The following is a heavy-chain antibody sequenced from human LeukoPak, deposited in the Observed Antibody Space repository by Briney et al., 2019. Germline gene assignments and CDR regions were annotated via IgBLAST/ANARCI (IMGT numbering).Heavy chain of an antibody. CDR3: GGARSAGAGLDD. Sequence: GGSLRLSCAASGFTFSSYWMSWVRQAPGKGLEWVANIKQDGSEKYYVDSVKGRFTISRDNAKNSLYLQMNSLRAEDTAVYYCGGARSAGAGLDDWGKGPLVTAAS. CDR2: IKQDGSEK. J-gene: IGHJ4*02. D-gene: IGHD6-19*01. CDR1: GFTFSSYW. V-gene: IGHV3-7*01.